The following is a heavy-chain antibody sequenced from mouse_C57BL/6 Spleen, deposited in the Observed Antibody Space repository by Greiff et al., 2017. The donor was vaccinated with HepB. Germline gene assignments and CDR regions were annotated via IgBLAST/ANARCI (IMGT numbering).Heavy chain of an antibody. J-gene: IGHJ2*01. CDR2: IDPNSGGT. CDR3: ARLFITTVVGGGFDY. D-gene: IGHD1-1*01. CDR1: GYTFTSYW. Sequence: QVQLQQPGAELVKPGASVKLSCKASGYTFTSYWMHWVKQRPGRGLEWIGRIDPNSGGTKYNEKFKSKATLTVDKPSSTAYMQLSSLTSEDSAVYYCARLFITTVVGGGFDYWGQGTTLTVSS. V-gene: IGHV1-72*01.